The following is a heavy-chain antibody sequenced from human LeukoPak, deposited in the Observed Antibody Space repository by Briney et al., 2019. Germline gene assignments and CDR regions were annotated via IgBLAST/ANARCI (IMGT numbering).Heavy chain of an antibody. CDR2: INPNSGGT. Sequence: ASVKVSCMASGYTFTGYYMHWVRQAPGQGLEWMGWINPNSGGTNYAQKFQGRVTMTRDTSISTAYMELSRLRSDDTAVYYCARDLIWFGQTSNWFDPWGQGTLVTVSS. CDR1: GYTFTGYY. CDR3: ARDLIWFGQTSNWFDP. D-gene: IGHD3-10*01. V-gene: IGHV1-2*02. J-gene: IGHJ5*02.